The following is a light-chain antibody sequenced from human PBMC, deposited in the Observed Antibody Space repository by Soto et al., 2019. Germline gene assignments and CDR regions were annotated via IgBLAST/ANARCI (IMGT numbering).Light chain of an antibody. V-gene: IGKV1-33*01. CDR3: QQYDNLPFT. CDR2: DAS. Sequence: DIQMTQSQSSLSASVRDRVTITCQASQDITNYLNWYQQKPGKAPKLLICDASNLEPGVPSRFSGSGSGTDFTFTISSLQPEDIATYYCQQYDNLPFTFGPGTKVDIK. J-gene: IGKJ3*01. CDR1: QDITNY.